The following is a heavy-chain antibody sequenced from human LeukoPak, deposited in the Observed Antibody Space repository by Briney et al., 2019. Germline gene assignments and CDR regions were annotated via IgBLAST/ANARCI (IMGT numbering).Heavy chain of an antibody. CDR3: AKDHSGWEHYFDY. Sequence: GGSLRLSCAASGFTFSSYGMHWVRQAPGKGLERVAVISYDGSNKYYADSVKGRFTISRDNSKNTLYLQMNSLRAEDTAVYYCAKDHSGWEHYFDYWGQGTLVTVSS. CDR1: GFTFSSYG. V-gene: IGHV3-30*18. J-gene: IGHJ4*02. CDR2: ISYDGSNK. D-gene: IGHD6-19*01.